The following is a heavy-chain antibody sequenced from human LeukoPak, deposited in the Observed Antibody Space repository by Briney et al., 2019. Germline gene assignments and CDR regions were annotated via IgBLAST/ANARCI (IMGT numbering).Heavy chain of an antibody. Sequence: ASVKVSCKASGYTFSDNYIHWVRQAPGQGLEWMGWINPKNSDTDYSQQFQGRITMTTDTSTSTAYMELRSLRSDDTAVYYCALFGSGSSDYWGQGTLVTVSS. CDR1: GYTFSDNY. D-gene: IGHD3-10*01. J-gene: IGHJ4*02. V-gene: IGHV1-2*02. CDR3: ALFGSGSSDY. CDR2: INPKNSDT.